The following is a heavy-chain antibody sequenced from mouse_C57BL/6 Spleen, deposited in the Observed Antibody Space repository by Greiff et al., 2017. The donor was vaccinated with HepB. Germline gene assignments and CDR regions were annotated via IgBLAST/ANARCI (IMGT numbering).Heavy chain of an antibody. D-gene: IGHD1-1*01. CDR1: GYTFTSYG. J-gene: IGHJ4*01. V-gene: IGHV1-81*01. CDR3: ARSYVTTVVAPYAMDY. CDR2: IYPRSGNN. Sequence: VQLQQSGAELARPGASVKLSCKASGYTFTSYGISWVKQRTGQGLEWIGEIYPRSGNNYYNEKFKGKATLTADKSSSTAYMELRSLTSEDAAVYYCARSYVTTVVAPYAMDYWGQGTSVTVSS.